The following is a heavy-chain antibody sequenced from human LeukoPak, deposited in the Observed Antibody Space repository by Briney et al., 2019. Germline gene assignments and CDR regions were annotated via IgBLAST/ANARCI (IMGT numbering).Heavy chain of an antibody. Sequence: PSETLSLTCTVSGGSISSYYWSWIRQPPGKGLEWIGYIYYSGSTNYNPSLKSRATISVDTSKNQFSLKLSSVTAADTAVYYCARGGRFGEFIDYWGQGTLVTVSS. CDR1: GGSISSYY. J-gene: IGHJ4*02. V-gene: IGHV4-59*01. CDR2: IYYSGST. CDR3: ARGGRFGEFIDY. D-gene: IGHD3-10*01.